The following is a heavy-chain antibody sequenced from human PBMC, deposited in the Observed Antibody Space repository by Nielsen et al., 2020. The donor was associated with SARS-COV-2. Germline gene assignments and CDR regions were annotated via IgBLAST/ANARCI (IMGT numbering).Heavy chain of an antibody. Sequence: GGSLRLSCAASGFTFSDATMHWVRQASGKGLEWVGRIRGKAKDYATGYAASVKGRFTISRDESKNTAYLQMNSLKTEDAAVYFCTRVNPITDSWFDALDLWRQGTMVTVSS. CDR1: GFTFSDAT. D-gene: IGHD6-13*01. J-gene: IGHJ3*01. CDR2: IRGKAKDYAT. CDR3: TRVNPITDSWFDALDL. V-gene: IGHV3-73*01.